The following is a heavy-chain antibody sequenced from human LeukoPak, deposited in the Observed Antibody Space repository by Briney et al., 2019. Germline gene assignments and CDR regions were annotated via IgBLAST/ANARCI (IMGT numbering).Heavy chain of an antibody. CDR1: GFTFSNYG. Sequence: GGSPRLSCAASGFTFSNYGVHWVRQAPGKGLEWVAFIRYDGSNKYYADSVKGRFTISRDNSKNTLYLQMDSLRAEDTAPYYCAKPLAGYSSAFDYWGQGTLVTVSS. D-gene: IGHD5-18*01. V-gene: IGHV3-30*02. CDR2: IRYDGSNK. CDR3: AKPLAGYSSAFDY. J-gene: IGHJ4*02.